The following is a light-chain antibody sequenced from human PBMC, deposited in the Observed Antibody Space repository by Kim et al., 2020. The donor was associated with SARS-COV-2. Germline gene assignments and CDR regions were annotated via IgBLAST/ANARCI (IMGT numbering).Light chain of an antibody. V-gene: IGKV3-20*01. J-gene: IGKJ2*01. CDR2: GES. Sequence: SPGERATLSCRASQSVSSSYLAWYQQRPGQAPRLLIYGESSRATGIPDRFSGSASGTDFTLTISRLEPEDFAVYYCQQYGSSPMYTFGQGTKLEI. CDR3: QQYGSSPMYT. CDR1: QSVSSSY.